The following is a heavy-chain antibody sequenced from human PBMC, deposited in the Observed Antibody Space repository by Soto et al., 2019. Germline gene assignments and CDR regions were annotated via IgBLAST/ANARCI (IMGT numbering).Heavy chain of an antibody. V-gene: IGHV1-69*13. CDR2: IIPIFGTA. Sequence: ASVKVSCKASGGTFSSYAISWVRQAPGQGLEWMGGIIPIFGTANYAQKFQGRVTITADESTSTAYMELSSLRSEDTAVYYCAREVASGPRLGYCISTSCSGYYGMDVWGQGTTVTVSS. D-gene: IGHD2-2*01. CDR1: GGTFSSYA. J-gene: IGHJ6*02. CDR3: AREVASGPRLGYCISTSCSGYYGMDV.